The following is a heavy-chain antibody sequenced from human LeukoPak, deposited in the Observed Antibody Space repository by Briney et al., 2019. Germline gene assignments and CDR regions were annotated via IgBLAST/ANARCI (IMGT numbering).Heavy chain of an antibody. CDR3: ARGKGLATYYGSGGTY. CDR1: GGSFSGYY. V-gene: IGHV4-34*01. J-gene: IGHJ4*02. D-gene: IGHD3-10*01. Sequence: SETLSLTCAVYGGSFSGYYWSWIRQPPGKGLEWIGEINHSGSTNYNPSLKSRVTISVDTSKNQFSLKLSSVTAADTAVYYCARGKGLATYYGSGGTYWGQGTLVTVSS. CDR2: INHSGST.